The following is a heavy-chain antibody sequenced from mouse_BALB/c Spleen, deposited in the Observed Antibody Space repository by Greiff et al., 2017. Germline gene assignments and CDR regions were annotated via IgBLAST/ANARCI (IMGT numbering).Heavy chain of an antibody. CDR1: GFNIKDTY. D-gene: IGHD2-10*02. Sequence: VQLQQSGAELVKPGASVKLSCTASGFNIKDTYMHWVKQRPEQGLEWIGRIDPANGNTKYDQKFKGKATITADTSSNTAYLQLSSLTSEDTAVYYCARDSISYYAMDYWGQGTSVTVSS. J-gene: IGHJ4*01. CDR3: ARDSISYYAMDY. CDR2: IDPANGNT. V-gene: IGHV14-3*02.